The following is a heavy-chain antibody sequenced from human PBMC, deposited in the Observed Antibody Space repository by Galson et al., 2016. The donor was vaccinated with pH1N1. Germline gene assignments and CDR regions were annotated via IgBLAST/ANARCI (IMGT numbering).Heavy chain of an antibody. D-gene: IGHD4-17*01. CDR2: INPRTGDT. V-gene: IGHV1-2*02. CDR3: VRVLRTTVFDY. CDR1: GYTFNSYY. J-gene: IGHJ4*02. Sequence: SVKVSCKASGYTFNSYYVHWVRQAPGQGLEWMGWINPRTGDTSYVQKFQGRVTMTRDTSIGTVYMQLSSPRSDDTAVYYRVRVLRTTVFDYWGQGTLVTVSS.